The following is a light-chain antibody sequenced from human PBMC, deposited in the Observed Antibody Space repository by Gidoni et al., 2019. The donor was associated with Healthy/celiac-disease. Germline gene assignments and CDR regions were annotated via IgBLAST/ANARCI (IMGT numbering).Light chain of an antibody. J-gene: IGKJ4*01. V-gene: IGKV3-11*01. Sequence: DIVLTQSPATLSLSPGERATLSCRASQSVSSYLAWYQQKPGQAPRLLIYDASNRATGIPARFSGSGSGTDFTLTISSLEPEDFAVYYCQQRSNWPLTFXGXTKVEIK. CDR2: DAS. CDR1: QSVSSY. CDR3: QQRSNWPLT.